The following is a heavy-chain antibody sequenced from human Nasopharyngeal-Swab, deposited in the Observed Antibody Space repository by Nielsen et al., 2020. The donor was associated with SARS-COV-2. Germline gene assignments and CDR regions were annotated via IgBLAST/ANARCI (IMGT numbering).Heavy chain of an antibody. Sequence: LSLTCAASGFTFSSYSMHWVRQAPGGELEYVAAISPDGGGAYYGRSVKGRFTISRDNSKNTVDLQMGTLSSEDMAVYYCAGATLPSGAYYMDVWGKGTTVTVSS. D-gene: IGHD6-25*01. CDR2: ISPDGGGA. V-gene: IGHV3-64*01. CDR1: GFTFSSYS. J-gene: IGHJ6*03. CDR3: AGATLPSGAYYMDV.